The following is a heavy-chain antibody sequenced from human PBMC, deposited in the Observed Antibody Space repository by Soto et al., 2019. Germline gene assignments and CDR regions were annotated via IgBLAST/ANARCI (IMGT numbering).Heavy chain of an antibody. Sequence: QITLKESGPTLVKPTQTLTLTCTFSGFSLSTSGVGVGWIRQPPGKALEWLGFIYWDEDKRYSPSLKSRLTITKDTCKSQVVLTMTNMDPVDTATYYCAHVFTSLAPFDSWGQGTLVTVSA. J-gene: IGHJ4*02. V-gene: IGHV2-5*02. CDR2: IYWDEDK. CDR3: AHVFTSLAPFDS. CDR1: GFSLSTSGVG. D-gene: IGHD3-10*02.